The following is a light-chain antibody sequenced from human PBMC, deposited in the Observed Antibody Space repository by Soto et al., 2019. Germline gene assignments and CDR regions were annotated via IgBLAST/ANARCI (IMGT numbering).Light chain of an antibody. CDR1: QSVSSSY. V-gene: IGKV3-20*01. CDR2: GAS. J-gene: IGKJ2*01. Sequence: EIVLTQSPGTLFLSPGERATLSCRASQSVSSSYLAWYQQKPGQAPRLLIYGASTLEDGVPSRFSGSRSGTEFTLTINSLQPDDFATYYCQRYDGYFGQGTKLEIK. CDR3: QRYDGY.